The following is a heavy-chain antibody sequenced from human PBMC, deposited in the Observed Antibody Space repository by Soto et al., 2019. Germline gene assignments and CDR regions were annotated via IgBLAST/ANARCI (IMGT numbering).Heavy chain of an antibody. CDR3: ARDNGVGP. D-gene: IGHD2-8*01. J-gene: IGHJ5*02. Sequence: QEQLQESGPGLVKPSQTLSLTCTVSGGSISSGDYYWSWMRQPPGKGLEWIGYIYYSGSTYYNSSLKSRVNIPLDPSKNQFSLKLSSVTAADTAVYYCARDNGVGPWGQGTLVTVSS. CDR2: IYYSGST. CDR1: GGSISSGDYY. V-gene: IGHV4-30-4*01.